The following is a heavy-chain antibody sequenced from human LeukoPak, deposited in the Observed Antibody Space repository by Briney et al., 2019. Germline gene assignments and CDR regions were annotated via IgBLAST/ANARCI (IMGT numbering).Heavy chain of an antibody. CDR2: IIPIFGTA. CDR3: ARGRGIVVVPAANDAFDI. CDR1: GYTLTELS. J-gene: IGHJ3*02. Sequence: SVKVSCKVSGYTLTELSMHWVRQAPGKGLEWMGGIIPIFGTANYAQKFQGRVTITTDESTSTAYMELSSLRSEDTAVYYCARGRGIVVVPAANDAFDIWGQGTMVTVSS. V-gene: IGHV1-69*05. D-gene: IGHD2-2*01.